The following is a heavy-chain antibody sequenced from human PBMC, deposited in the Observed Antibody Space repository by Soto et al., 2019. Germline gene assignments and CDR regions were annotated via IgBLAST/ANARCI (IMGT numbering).Heavy chain of an antibody. CDR2: IYPGDSDT. J-gene: IGHJ5*02. V-gene: IGHV5-51*03. CDR1: GYMFASCW. CDR3: ASFGVLERASFDP. Sequence: GESLKIACRGSGYMFASCWICWLLEMPGKGLEWMGIIYPGDSDTRYSPSFQGQVTISADKSISTAYLQWSSLKASDTAMYYCASFGVLERASFDPWGQGTLVTVSS. D-gene: IGHD1-1*01.